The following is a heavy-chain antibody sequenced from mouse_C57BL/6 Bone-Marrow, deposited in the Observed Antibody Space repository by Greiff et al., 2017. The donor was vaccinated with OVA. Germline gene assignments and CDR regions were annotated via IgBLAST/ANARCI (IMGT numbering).Heavy chain of an antibody. V-gene: IGHV5-4*01. J-gene: IGHJ1*03. Sequence: EVNVVESGGGLVKPGGSLKLSCAASGFTFSSYAMSWVRQTPEKRLEWVATISDGGSYTYYPDNVKGRFTISRENAKNNLYLQMSHLKSEDTAMYYCARDPYLLRNWYFDVWGTGTTVTVSS. D-gene: IGHD1-1*01. CDR3: ARDPYLLRNWYFDV. CDR2: ISDGGSYT. CDR1: GFTFSSYA.